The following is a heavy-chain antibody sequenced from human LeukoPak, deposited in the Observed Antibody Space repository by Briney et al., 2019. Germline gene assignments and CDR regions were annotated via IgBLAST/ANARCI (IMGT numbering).Heavy chain of an antibody. J-gene: IGHJ4*02. D-gene: IGHD4-11*01. CDR1: GFTFSDYY. CDR3: ARDKWLTTTHYFDY. V-gene: IGHV3-11*04. Sequence: PGGSLRLSCAASGFTFSDYYMNWIRQAPGKGLEWISYISSSGTTIYYADSVKGRFTISRDNAKNSVYLQMNSLRAEDTAVYYCARDKWLTTTHYFDYWGQGTLVTVSS. CDR2: ISSSGTTI.